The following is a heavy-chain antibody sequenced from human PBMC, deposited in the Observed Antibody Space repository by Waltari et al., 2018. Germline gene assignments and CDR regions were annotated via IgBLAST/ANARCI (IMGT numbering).Heavy chain of an antibody. Sequence: QVQLQQWGAGLLKPSETLSLTCAVYGGSFSGYYWSWIRQPPGKGLEWIGEINHSGSTNYNPSLKSRVTISVDTSKNQFSLKLSSVTAADTAVYYCARASYYYGSGSYFYWYFDLWGRGTLVTVSS. CDR1: GGSFSGYY. D-gene: IGHD3-10*01. V-gene: IGHV4-34*01. CDR2: INHSGST. CDR3: ARASYYYGSGSYFYWYFDL. J-gene: IGHJ2*01.